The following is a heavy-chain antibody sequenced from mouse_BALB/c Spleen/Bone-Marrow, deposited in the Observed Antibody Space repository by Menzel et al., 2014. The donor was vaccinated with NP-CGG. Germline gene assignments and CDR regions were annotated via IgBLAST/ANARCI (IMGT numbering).Heavy chain of an antibody. D-gene: IGHD2-10*02. CDR3: TRKYGPLYYFDY. V-gene: IGHV1-69*02. J-gene: IGHJ2*01. CDR2: SYPSDSYT. CDR1: GYTFTSYW. Sequence: VQLQQSGAELVRPGASVKLSCKASGYTFTSYWINWVKQRPGQGLEWIGNSYPSDSYTNYNQKFKDKATLTVDKSSSTAYMQLSSPTSEDSAVYYCTRKYGPLYYFDYWGQGTTLTVSS.